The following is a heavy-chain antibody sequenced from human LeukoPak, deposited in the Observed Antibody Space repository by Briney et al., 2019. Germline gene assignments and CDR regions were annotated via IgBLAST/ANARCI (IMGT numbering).Heavy chain of an antibody. Sequence: GGSLRLSCAASGFIFSEYYISWIRQAPGKGLEWIADISSSADIVSYADPVKGRSTISRDNGKDSLHLQMNSLRAEDTAVYYCARETVAGTFDYWSQGTLVTVSS. V-gene: IGHV3-11*01. J-gene: IGHJ4*02. D-gene: IGHD6-19*01. CDR1: GFIFSEYY. CDR3: ARETVAGTFDY. CDR2: ISSSADIV.